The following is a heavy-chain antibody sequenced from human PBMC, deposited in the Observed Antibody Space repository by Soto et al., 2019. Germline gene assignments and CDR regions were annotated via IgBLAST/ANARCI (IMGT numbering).Heavy chain of an antibody. CDR2: IYYSGST. D-gene: IGHD2-2*01. J-gene: IGHJ6*03. Sequence: QVQLQESGPGLVKPSETLSLTCTVSGGSISSYYWSWIRQPPGKGLEWIGYIYYSGSTTYNPSLKSRVTISADTYKNQLSLNLSSVTAADSALYYCARHRAFCSGKSCALGYYYYVDVWGIGTTVTVSS. V-gene: IGHV4-59*08. CDR3: ARHRAFCSGKSCALGYYYYVDV. CDR1: GGSISSYY.